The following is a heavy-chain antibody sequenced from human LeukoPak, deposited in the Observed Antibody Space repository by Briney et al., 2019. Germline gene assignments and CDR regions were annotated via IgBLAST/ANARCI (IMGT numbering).Heavy chain of an antibody. CDR1: GGSISSGDHY. Sequence: PSGTLSLTCAVSGGSISSGDHYWSWNRQPPGKGLEWIGYIYNSGSSYYNPSLKSRVTISVDTSKNQFSLNLSSVTAADTAVYYCARGYGFGSGSYQIHYGMDVWGQGTTVTVSS. D-gene: IGHD3-10*01. CDR3: ARGYGFGSGSYQIHYGMDV. CDR2: IYNSGSS. V-gene: IGHV4-30-4*01. J-gene: IGHJ6*02.